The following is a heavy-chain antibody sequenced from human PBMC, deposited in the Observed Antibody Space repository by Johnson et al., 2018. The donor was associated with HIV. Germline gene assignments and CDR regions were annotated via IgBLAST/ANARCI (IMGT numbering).Heavy chain of an antibody. D-gene: IGHD1-14*01. V-gene: IGHV3-23*04. CDR2: ISGSGGST. CDR1: GFTFSSYA. Sequence: VQLVESGGGLVQPGGSLRLSCAASGFTFSSYAMSWVRQAPGKGLEWVSAISGSGGSTYYADSVKGRFTISRDNSKNTLNLQMNSLRAEDTAVYYCTTDHGSPDAFDIWGQGTMVTVSS. CDR3: TTDHGSPDAFDI. J-gene: IGHJ3*02.